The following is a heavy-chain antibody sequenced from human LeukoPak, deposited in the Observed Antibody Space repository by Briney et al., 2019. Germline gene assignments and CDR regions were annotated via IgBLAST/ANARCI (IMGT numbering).Heavy chain of an antibody. J-gene: IGHJ4*02. D-gene: IGHD5-24*01. CDR1: GFTFSGYW. Sequence: PGVSLRLSCAASGFTFSGYWMTWVRQAPGKGLEWVANINQDGSEKYYVDSVKGRFTISRDNAKNSLYLQMNSLRAEDTAVYYCARGEGWLQLEVYFDYWGQGTLVTVSS. V-gene: IGHV3-7*04. CDR3: ARGEGWLQLEVYFDY. CDR2: INQDGSEK.